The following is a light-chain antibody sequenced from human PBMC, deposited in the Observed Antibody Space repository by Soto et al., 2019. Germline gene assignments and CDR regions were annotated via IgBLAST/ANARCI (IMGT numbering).Light chain of an antibody. Sequence: EIALTQSPGTLSLSPGERATLSCRASQTLSNSFIAWYQHKPGQAPRLLVYDTSTRATGIPDRYSGSGSGTDFTLTISRLEPEDFAVYYCQQYGNSPWTFGQGTKVDIK. CDR2: DTS. J-gene: IGKJ1*01. CDR1: QTLSNSF. CDR3: QQYGNSPWT. V-gene: IGKV3-20*01.